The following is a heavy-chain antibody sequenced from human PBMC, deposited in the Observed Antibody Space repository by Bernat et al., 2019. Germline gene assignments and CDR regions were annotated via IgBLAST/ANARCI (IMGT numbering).Heavy chain of an antibody. CDR2: ISYDGSNK. Sequence: QVQLVESGGGVVQPGRSLRLSCAASGFTFSSYAMHWVRQAPGKGLEWVAVISYDGSNKYYADSVKGRFTISRDNSKNTLYLQMNSLRAEDTAVYYCEDTSTPVSDYWGQGTLVTVSS. J-gene: IGHJ4*02. D-gene: IGHD2-15*01. CDR1: GFTFSSYA. CDR3: EDTSTPVSDY. V-gene: IGHV3-30*07.